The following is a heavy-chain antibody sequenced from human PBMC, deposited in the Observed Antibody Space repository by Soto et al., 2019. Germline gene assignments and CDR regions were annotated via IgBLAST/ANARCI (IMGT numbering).Heavy chain of an antibody. J-gene: IGHJ4*02. D-gene: IGHD4-17*01. CDR3: VRRLTTTVTAMGY. CDR1: GFTFSSYA. V-gene: IGHV3-30-3*01. CDR2: ISDDGTNK. Sequence: QVQLEESGGGVVQPGRSLRLSCKGSGFTFSSYAIQWVRQAPGKGLEWVAAISDDGTNKHTADSVKGRFTISRDNYRNTVYLQVNSLRVEDTAVYYCVRRLTTTVTAMGYLGQGTPVTVSS.